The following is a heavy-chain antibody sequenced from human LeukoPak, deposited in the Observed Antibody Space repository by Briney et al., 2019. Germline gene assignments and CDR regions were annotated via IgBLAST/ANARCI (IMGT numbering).Heavy chain of an antibody. CDR3: ARDRAGYYLDY. CDR1: GFTFSSYG. CDR2: ISYDGSNK. D-gene: IGHD2-15*01. J-gene: IGHJ4*02. V-gene: IGHV3-30*03. Sequence: GGSLRLSCAASGFTFSSYGMHWVRQAPGKGLEWVAVISYDGSNKYYADSVKGRFTISRDNSKNTLYLQMNSLRAEDTAVYYCARDRAGYYLDYWGQGTQVTVSP.